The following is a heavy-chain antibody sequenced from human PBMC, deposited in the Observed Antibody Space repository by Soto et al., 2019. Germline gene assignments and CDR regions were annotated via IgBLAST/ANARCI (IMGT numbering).Heavy chain of an antibody. D-gene: IGHD2-15*01. J-gene: IGHJ4*02. V-gene: IGHV4-59*01. CDR2: IYYSGST. Sequence: SETLSLTCTVSGGSISNYYWSWIRQPPGKGLEWIGYIYYSGSTNYNPSLKSRVTISVDTSKNQFSLKLSSVTAADTAVYYCASHRNQAGVDCSGGSCSLDYWGQGTLVTVSS. CDR3: ASHRNQAGVDCSGGSCSLDY. CDR1: GGSISNYY.